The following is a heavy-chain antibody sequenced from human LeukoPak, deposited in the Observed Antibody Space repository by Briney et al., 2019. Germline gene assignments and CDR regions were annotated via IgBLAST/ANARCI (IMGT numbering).Heavy chain of an antibody. J-gene: IGHJ4*02. D-gene: IGHD3-22*01. CDR2: IYYSGST. CDR1: GGSISSGGYY. CDR3: ATGRTYYYDSSGYITLDY. V-gene: IGHV4-31*03. Sequence: SQTLSLTCTVSGGSISSGGYYWSWIRQHPGKGLEWIGYIYYSGSTYYNPSLKSRVTISVDTSKNQFSLKLSSVTAADTAVYYCATGRTYYYDSSGYITLDYWGQGTLVTVSS.